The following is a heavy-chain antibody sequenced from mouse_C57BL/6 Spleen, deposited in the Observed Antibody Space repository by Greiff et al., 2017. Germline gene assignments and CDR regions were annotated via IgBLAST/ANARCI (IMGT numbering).Heavy chain of an antibody. V-gene: IGHV1-81*01. J-gene: IGHJ4*01. CDR3: ARLTTVRAMDY. CDR2: IYPRSGNT. Sequence: VKLMESGAELARPGASAKLSCKASGYTFTSYGISWVKQSTGQGLEWIGEIYPRSGNTYYNEKFKGKATLTADKSSSTAYMELRSLTSEDSAVYFGARLTTVRAMDYWGQGTSVTVSS. CDR1: GYTFTSYG. D-gene: IGHD1-1*01.